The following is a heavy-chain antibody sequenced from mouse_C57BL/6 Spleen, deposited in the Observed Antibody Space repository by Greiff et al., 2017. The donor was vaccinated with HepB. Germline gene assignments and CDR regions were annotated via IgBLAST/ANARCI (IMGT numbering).Heavy chain of an antibody. J-gene: IGHJ2*01. Sequence: QVQLQQSGPELVKPGASVKISCKASGYAFSSSWMNWVKQRPGKGLEWIGRIYPGDGDTNYNGKFKGKATLTADKSSSTAYMQLSSLTSEDSAVSCCVVPSNWVPLDYGGQGTTLTVSA. D-gene: IGHD4-1*01. CDR2: IYPGDGDT. V-gene: IGHV1-82*01. CDR3: VVPSNWVPLDY. CDR1: GYAFSSSW.